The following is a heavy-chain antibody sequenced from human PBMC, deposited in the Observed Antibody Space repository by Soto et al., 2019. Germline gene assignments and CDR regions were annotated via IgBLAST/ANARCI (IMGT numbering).Heavy chain of an antibody. CDR2: INHSGST. D-gene: IGHD3-9*01. Sequence: SETLSLTCAVYGGSFSGYYWSWIRQPPGKGLEWIGEINHSGSTNYNPSLKSRVTVSVDTSKNQFSLKLSSVTAADTAVYYCARTATRYDILTGYSPWFDPWGQGTLVTVSS. V-gene: IGHV4-34*01. J-gene: IGHJ5*02. CDR3: ARTATRYDILTGYSPWFDP. CDR1: GGSFSGYY.